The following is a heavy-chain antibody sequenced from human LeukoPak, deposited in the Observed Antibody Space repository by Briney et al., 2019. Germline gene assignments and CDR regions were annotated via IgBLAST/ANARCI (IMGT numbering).Heavy chain of an antibody. CDR3: ARDLTANIDSSY. J-gene: IGHJ4*02. CDR2: INPKTGAT. D-gene: IGHD4-11*01. Sequence: GASVKVSCKASGYIFTDNYMHWVRQTPGQGLEWIAWINPKTGATAYAQRFQGRITVTSDTSINTAYMDLSSLTSDDTAVFYCARDLTANIDSSYWGQGTLVTLSS. V-gene: IGHV1-2*02. CDR1: GYIFTDNY.